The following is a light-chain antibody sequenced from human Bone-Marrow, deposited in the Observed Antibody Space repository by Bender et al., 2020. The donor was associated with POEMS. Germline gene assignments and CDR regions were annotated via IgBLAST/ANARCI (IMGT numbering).Light chain of an antibody. V-gene: IGLV1-44*01. CDR3: STWDDRLNAWL. J-gene: IGLJ3*02. CDR1: SSNIGSNS. CDR2: TNN. Sequence: QSVLTQPPSASGTPGQRVTISCSGSSSNIGSNSVNWYQHLPGTAPKLLVYTNNQRPSAVPDRFSASTSGTSASLAISGLQSEDAADYYCSTWDDRLNAWLFGGGTKLTVL.